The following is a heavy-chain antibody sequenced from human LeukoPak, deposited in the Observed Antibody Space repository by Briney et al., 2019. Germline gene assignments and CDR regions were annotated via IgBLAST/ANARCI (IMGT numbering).Heavy chain of an antibody. Sequence: PSETLSLTCTVSGGSLSSDNYYWGWIRPTPGRGLEWIGCIYYSGRTYYNPSLKTRLTISINTSKNQFSLKLSSVTAADTAVFYCAREKWTPDTRSWYPDYWGQGTLVIVSS. J-gene: IGHJ4*02. V-gene: IGHV4-39*07. CDR3: AREKWTPDTRSWYPDY. D-gene: IGHD6-13*01. CDR1: GGSLSSDNYY. CDR2: IYYSGRT.